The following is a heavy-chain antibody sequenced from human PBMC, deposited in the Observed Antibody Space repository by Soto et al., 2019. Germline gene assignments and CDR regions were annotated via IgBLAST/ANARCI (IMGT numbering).Heavy chain of an antibody. CDR1: GGSISGGGYY. V-gene: IGHV4-31*03. J-gene: IGHJ5*02. Sequence: PSETLSLTCTVSGGSISGGGYYWSWIRQHPGKGLEWIGYIYYSGSTYYNPSLKSRVTISVDTSKNQFSLKLSSVTAADTAVYYCARGPRGLSGGYWLDPWGQGTLVTVSS. CDR3: ARGPRGLSGGYWLDP. D-gene: IGHD2-15*01. CDR2: IYYSGST.